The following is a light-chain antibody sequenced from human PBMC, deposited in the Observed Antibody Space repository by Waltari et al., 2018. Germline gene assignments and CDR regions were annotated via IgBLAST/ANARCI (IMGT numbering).Light chain of an antibody. CDR3: SSYTTSSAPGV. CDR2: EVS. Sequence: QSALTPPASVSGSPGQSITISCSGTDRDVGAYDFVSWYQQHPGKAPHLIIYEVSNRPSGISNRFSASKSGNTASLTISGLQAEDEADYYCSSYTTSSAPGVFGTGTRVTVL. J-gene: IGLJ1*01. V-gene: IGLV2-14*01. CDR1: DRDVGAYDF.